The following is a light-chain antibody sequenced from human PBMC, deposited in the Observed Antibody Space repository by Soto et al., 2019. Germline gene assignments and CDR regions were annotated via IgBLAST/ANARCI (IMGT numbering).Light chain of an antibody. CDR3: MQTIQVPSIA. Sequence: DFVVTLTALSLSVTPGERASMFCKSIQCLLYSDGKTYLYWYLQKPGQPPHLXXYDVSNRFSGVSERFSGSGAATVFTPKISRVEAEDVGVYYCMQTIQVPSIAFGQGTRLEIK. J-gene: IGKJ5*01. CDR2: DVS. CDR1: QCLLYSDGKTY. V-gene: IGKV2D-29*01.